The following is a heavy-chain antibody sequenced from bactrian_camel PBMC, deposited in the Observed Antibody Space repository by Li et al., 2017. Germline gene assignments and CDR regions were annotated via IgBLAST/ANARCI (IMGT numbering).Heavy chain of an antibody. CDR2: IYTGGSPA. V-gene: IGHV3S40*01. Sequence: DVQLVESGGGLVQPGGSLRLSCAASGLTFSNYAMSWVRQAPGKGLEWVSNIYTGGSPADYSDSVKGRFTISQDNAKNVLYLQMNSLKPEDTAVYHCAAGLQVGCDWTQGTQVTVS. CDR3: AAGLQVGCD. D-gene: IGHD5*01. J-gene: IGHJ4*01. CDR1: GLTFSNYA.